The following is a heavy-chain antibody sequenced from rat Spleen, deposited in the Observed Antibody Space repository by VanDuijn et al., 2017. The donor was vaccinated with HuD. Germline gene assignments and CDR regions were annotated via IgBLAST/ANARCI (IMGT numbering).Heavy chain of an antibody. CDR2: ILYDGSRT. D-gene: IGHD5-1*01. CDR1: GFTFTDYN. Sequence: EVQLVESGGGLVQPGGSLKLSCAASGFTFTDYNMAWVRQAPRKGLEWVATILYDGSRTYYPDSVRGRFTISRDNAENTAYLQMNSLWSEDTATYYCARQNWPYYFDYWGQGVMVTVSS. V-gene: IGHV5-7*01. J-gene: IGHJ2*01. CDR3: ARQNWPYYFDY.